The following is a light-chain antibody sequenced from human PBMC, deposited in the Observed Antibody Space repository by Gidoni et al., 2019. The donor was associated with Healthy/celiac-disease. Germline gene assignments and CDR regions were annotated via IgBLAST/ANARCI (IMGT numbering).Light chain of an antibody. CDR2: DAS. Sequence: EIVLTQSPATLSLSPGERATLSCRASQSVSSYLAWYQQKPGQAHRLLIYDASNRATGIQARFSGSGYGTDFTLTISSLEHEDFAVYYCQQRSNWPYTFGQGTKLEIK. CDR3: QQRSNWPYT. V-gene: IGKV3-11*01. CDR1: QSVSSY. J-gene: IGKJ2*01.